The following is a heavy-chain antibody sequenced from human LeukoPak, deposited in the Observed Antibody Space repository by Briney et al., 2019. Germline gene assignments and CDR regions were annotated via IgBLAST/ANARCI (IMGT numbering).Heavy chain of an antibody. CDR2: IIGRGGST. J-gene: IGHJ4*02. CDR3: AKDGGNDFWSGYYLDY. CDR1: VFTFSIYA. V-gene: IGHV3-23*01. Sequence: GGSLRLSSAASVFTFSIYAMSWVRQAPGKGREWGSAIIGRGGSTYYAHSVRGRVTISRDNSKNTLYLQINSLRAEDTAVYYSAKDGGNDFWSGYYLDYWGQGTLVTVSS. D-gene: IGHD3-3*01.